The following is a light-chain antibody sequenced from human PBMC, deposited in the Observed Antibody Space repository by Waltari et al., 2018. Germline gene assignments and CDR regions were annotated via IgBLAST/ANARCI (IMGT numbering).Light chain of an antibody. Sequence: QSALTQPASVSGSPGQSITISCTGTSSDVGGYDYVSWYQHHPGKAPKFMIYDVNNRAAGVSNRFSGSKSGNTASLTISGLQAEDEADYYCCSYTSSSTFVFGTGTNVSVL. CDR2: DVN. V-gene: IGLV2-14*01. CDR3: CSYTSSSTFV. CDR1: SSDVGGYDY. J-gene: IGLJ1*01.